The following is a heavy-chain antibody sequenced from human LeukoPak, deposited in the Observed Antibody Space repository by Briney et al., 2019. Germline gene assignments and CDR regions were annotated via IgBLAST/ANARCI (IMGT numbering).Heavy chain of an antibody. CDR3: ARDGDSSGYLDAFDI. V-gene: IGHV4-59*11. CDR2: IYYSGST. J-gene: IGHJ3*02. Sequence: PSETLSLTCTVSGGSISSHYWSWIRQPPGKGLEWIGYIYYSGSTNYNPSPKSRVTISVDTSKNQFSLKLSSVTAADTAVYYCARDGDSSGYLDAFDIWGQGTMVTVSS. D-gene: IGHD3-22*01. CDR1: GGSISSHY.